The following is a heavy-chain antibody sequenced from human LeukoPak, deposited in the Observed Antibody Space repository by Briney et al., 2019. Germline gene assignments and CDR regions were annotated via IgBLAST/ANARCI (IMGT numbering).Heavy chain of an antibody. D-gene: IGHD3-16*01. CDR2: MYNSGSA. CDR3: ARAPIWGGMVTYYYMDV. J-gene: IGHJ6*03. Sequence: SETLSLTCSVSGGSISSYYWSWIRQPPGKGLEWIGYMYNSGSANYNPSLKSRVTISVDTSKNQFSLNLSSVTAADTAVYYCARAPIWGGMVTYYYMDVWGKGTTVTISS. CDR1: GGSISSYY. V-gene: IGHV4-59*08.